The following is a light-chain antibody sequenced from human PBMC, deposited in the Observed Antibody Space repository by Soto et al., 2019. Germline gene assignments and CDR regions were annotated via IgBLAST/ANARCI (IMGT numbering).Light chain of an antibody. Sequence: IQMTQSTSSLSASVGYRVTITCRASQSISIWLAWYQQKPGKAPKLLIYKASSLESGVPSRFSGSGSGTEFNLTISSLQTDDFATYYCQQYNSYSVTFGQGAKVDI. J-gene: IGKJ1*01. V-gene: IGKV1-5*03. CDR3: QQYNSYSVT. CDR1: QSISIW. CDR2: KAS.